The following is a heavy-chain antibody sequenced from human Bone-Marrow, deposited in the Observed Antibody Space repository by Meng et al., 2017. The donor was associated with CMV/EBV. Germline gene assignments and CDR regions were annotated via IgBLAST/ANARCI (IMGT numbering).Heavy chain of an antibody. V-gene: IGHV3-7*01. CDR1: GFTFSDYW. CDR2: IKEDGSDK. CDR3: ARDLRHQLLYGYYYGMDV. Sequence: GESLKISCAASGFTFSDYWMTWVRQAPGKGLQWVANIKEDGSDKYCVDSLKGRFTISRDNANDSLHLQMNSLRAEDTAVYYCARDLRHQLLYGYYYGMDVWGQGTTVTVSS. D-gene: IGHD2-2*02. J-gene: IGHJ6*02.